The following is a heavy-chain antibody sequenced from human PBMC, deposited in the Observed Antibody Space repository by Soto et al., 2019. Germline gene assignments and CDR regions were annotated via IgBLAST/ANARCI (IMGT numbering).Heavy chain of an antibody. CDR1: GFTFTTYA. V-gene: IGHV3-23*01. J-gene: IGHJ6*02. Sequence: EVQLLESGGGLVQPGESLRLSCAASGFTFTTYAMFWVRQAPGKGLESVSGVSASGGSTYAADSVKGRFTISRDNSKNTVHLQMNSLRADDTAVYYCAKTMGDCSGGTCYVAYSMDVWGQGITVTVSS. CDR2: VSASGGST. D-gene: IGHD2-15*01. CDR3: AKTMGDCSGGTCYVAYSMDV.